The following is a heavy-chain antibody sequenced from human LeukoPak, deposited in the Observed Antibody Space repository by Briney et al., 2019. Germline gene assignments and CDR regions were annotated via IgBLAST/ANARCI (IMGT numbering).Heavy chain of an antibody. CDR2: ISGSIDNGDNT. V-gene: IGHV3-23*01. CDR1: GFTFSTYA. Sequence: GGSLRLSCAASGFTFSTYAMSWVRQAPGKGLEWVSAISGSIDNGDNTYYADSVKGQFTISRDNSKNTLYLQMNRLRAEDAAVYYCAKDAVGATAYYFDYWGQGTLVTVSS. CDR3: AKDAVGATAYYFDY. J-gene: IGHJ4*02. D-gene: IGHD1-26*01.